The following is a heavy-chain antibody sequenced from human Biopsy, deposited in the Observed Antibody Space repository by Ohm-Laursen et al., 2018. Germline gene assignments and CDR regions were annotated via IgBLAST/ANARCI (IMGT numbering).Heavy chain of an antibody. V-gene: IGHV3-11*01. D-gene: IGHD3-22*01. CDR3: ARGKYKDFSTGLPRPYHYTLDF. CDR1: GFTFSDCF. CDR2: ISARDGVV. J-gene: IGHJ6*02. Sequence: SLRLSCAAAGFTFSDCFMTWIRQAPGKGLEWIAYISARDGVVYYADSVKGRFTISRDNTNNSLYLQMTSLRPEDTAVFYCARGKYKDFSTGLPRPYHYTLDFWGPGTTVTVSS.